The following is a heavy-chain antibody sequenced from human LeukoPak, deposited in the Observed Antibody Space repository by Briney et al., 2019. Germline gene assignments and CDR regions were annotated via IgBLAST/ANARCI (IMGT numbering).Heavy chain of an antibody. CDR2: IYSGDSDT. CDR1: RYSFSTYW. J-gene: IGHJ4*02. V-gene: IGHV5-51*01. CDR3: ARQPRGILGDLLGPNYFDN. D-gene: IGHD1-26*01. Sequence: GESLKIACNGSRYSFSTYWIGWVRQVPVKGLEWMGIIYSGDSDTRYSPCFQGQVTISADESITNAYRQWRSLKASDTATYYCARQPRGILGDLLGPNYFDNWGQGTLVTVSS.